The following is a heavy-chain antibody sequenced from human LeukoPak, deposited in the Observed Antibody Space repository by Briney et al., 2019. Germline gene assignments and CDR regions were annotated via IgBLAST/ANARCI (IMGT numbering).Heavy chain of an antibody. J-gene: IGHJ4*02. V-gene: IGHV1-46*01. CDR3: ARDRGIAVAGSSADY. D-gene: IGHD6-19*01. CDR1: GYTFTSYY. CDR2: INPSGGST. Sequence: ASVKVSCKASGYTFTSYYMHWVRQAPGQGLEWMGIINPSGGSTSYAQKFQGRVTMTRDMSTSTVYMELSSLRSEDTAVYYCARDRGIAVAGSSADYWGQGTLVTVSS.